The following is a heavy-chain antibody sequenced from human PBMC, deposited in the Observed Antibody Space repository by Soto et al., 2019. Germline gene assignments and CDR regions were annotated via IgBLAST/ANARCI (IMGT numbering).Heavy chain of an antibody. CDR3: AWTAQKQRYSVEHFDY. V-gene: IGHV1-69*13. D-gene: IGHD5-18*01. Sequence: SVKVSCKASGGTFSSYAISWVRQAPGQGLEWMGGIIPIFGTANYAQKFQGRVTITADESTSTAYMELSSLRSEDTAVYYCAWTAQKQRYSVEHFDYWGQGTLVTVSS. J-gene: IGHJ4*02. CDR2: IIPIFGTA. CDR1: GGTFSSYA.